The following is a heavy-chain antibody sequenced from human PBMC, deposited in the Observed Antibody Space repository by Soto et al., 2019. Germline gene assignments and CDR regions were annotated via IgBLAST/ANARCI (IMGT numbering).Heavy chain of an antibody. Sequence: QVQLVQSGAEVKKPGASVKVSCKASGYTFTSYAMHWVRQAPGQRLEWMGWINAGNGNKKYSQKFQGRVTITRDTSASTSYMELSSLRSEDTAVYYCARAHYDILTGYSLNWFDPWGQGTLVTVSS. J-gene: IGHJ5*02. CDR3: ARAHYDILTGYSLNWFDP. V-gene: IGHV1-3*01. D-gene: IGHD3-9*01. CDR1: GYTFTSYA. CDR2: INAGNGNK.